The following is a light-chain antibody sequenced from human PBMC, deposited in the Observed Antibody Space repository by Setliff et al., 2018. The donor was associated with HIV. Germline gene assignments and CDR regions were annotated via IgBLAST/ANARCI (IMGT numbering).Light chain of an antibody. CDR1: SSNIGTNA. Sequence: QSVLTQPPSASGTPGQRVTISCSGSSSNIGTNAVNWYQQLPGTAPKVLIYDNNQRPSGVPDRVSGSKSGTSASLAISGLQSDDEADYYCAAWDATLNGFVFGTGTKVTV. J-gene: IGLJ1*01. CDR3: AAWDATLNGFV. CDR2: DNN. V-gene: IGLV1-44*01.